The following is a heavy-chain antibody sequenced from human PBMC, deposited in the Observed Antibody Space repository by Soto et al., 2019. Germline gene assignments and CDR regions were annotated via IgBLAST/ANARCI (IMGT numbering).Heavy chain of an antibody. D-gene: IGHD2-15*01. J-gene: IGHJ4*02. CDR1: GFTFSSDN. Sequence: EVQLVESGGGLVQPGGSLRLSCAASGFTFSSDNMNWVRQAPGKGLEWVSYISSSSTTIHYGDSVKGRFTISRDNAKNSLYLQMNSLRAEDTAVYYCARGVGYCSRGSCYLDSWGQGTLVTVSS. CDR3: ARGVGYCSRGSCYLDS. CDR2: ISSSSTTI. V-gene: IGHV3-48*01.